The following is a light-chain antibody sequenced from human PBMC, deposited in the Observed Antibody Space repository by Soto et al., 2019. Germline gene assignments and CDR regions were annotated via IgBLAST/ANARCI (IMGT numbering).Light chain of an antibody. V-gene: IGKV3-15*01. Sequence: EIVLTQSPAILSVSPGERVTLSCRASQNVVTNLAWYQQRLGQAPRLLIYGASARATGVPARFSGSGSGTEFFLTISSLQSEDFAVYYCQHYNNWLGTFGGGTKVEIK. CDR1: QNVVTN. J-gene: IGKJ4*01. CDR2: GAS. CDR3: QHYNNWLGT.